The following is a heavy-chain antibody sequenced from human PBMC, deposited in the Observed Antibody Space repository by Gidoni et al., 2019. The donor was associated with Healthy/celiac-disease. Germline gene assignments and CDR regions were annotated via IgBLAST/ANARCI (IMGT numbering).Heavy chain of an antibody. CDR2: ITYDGRNK. J-gene: IGHJ4*02. CDR1: GFTCSSYA. Sequence: AAGGFTCSSYARHWVRQAPGKGLQWVAVITYDGRNKYYAEPVKGRFTISRDNSKNTLYLQMSSLRAEDTAVYYCARLIAVAGFDYWGQGTLVTVSS. CDR3: ARLIAVAGFDY. V-gene: IGHV3-30*04. D-gene: IGHD6-19*01.